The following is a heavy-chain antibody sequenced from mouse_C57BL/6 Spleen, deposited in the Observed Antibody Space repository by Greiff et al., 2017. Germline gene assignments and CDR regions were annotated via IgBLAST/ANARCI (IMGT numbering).Heavy chain of an antibody. CDR3: ARIYDGYSDY. V-gene: IGHV1-63*01. D-gene: IGHD2-3*01. CDR1: GYTFTNYW. CDR2: IYPGGGYT. J-gene: IGHJ2*01. Sequence: QVQLQQSGAELVRPGTSVKMSCKASGYTFTNYWIGWAKQRPGHGLEWIGDIYPGGGYTNYNEKFKGKATLTADKSSSTAYMQFSSLTSEDSAIYYCARIYDGYSDYWGQGTTLTVSS.